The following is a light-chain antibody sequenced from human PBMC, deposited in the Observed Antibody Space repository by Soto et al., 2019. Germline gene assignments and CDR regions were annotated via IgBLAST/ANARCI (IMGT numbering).Light chain of an antibody. CDR1: ESISSN. V-gene: IGKV3-15*01. CDR2: GAS. Sequence: EVVMTQSPVTLSVSPGETATLSCRASESISSNLAWYQQRPGQAPRLLIYGASTRATAIPARFSASGSGTDFTLTISSLQSEDFAVYYCQQYNKWPLYTFGQGTKLEIK. J-gene: IGKJ2*01. CDR3: QQYNKWPLYT.